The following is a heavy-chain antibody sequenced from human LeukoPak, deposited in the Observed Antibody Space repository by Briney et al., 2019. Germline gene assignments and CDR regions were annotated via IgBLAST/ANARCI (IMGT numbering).Heavy chain of an antibody. Sequence: NPSETLSLTCTVSGGSISSYYWSWIRQPAGKGLEWIGRIYTSGSTNYNPSLKSRVTMSVDTSKNQFSLKLSSVTAADTAVYYCAREWADGCSGGSCYSLGYYYYYMDVWGKGTTVTVS. V-gene: IGHV4-4*07. CDR1: GGSISSYY. CDR3: AREWADGCSGGSCYSLGYYYYYMDV. CDR2: IYTSGST. J-gene: IGHJ6*03. D-gene: IGHD2-15*01.